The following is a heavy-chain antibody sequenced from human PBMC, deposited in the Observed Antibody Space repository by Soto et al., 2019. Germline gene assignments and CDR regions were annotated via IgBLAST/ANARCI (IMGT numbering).Heavy chain of an antibody. CDR3: ARPPVPKIYWYFDL. V-gene: IGHV3-33*01. CDR1: GFTFSSYG. D-gene: IGHD6-6*01. Sequence: QVQLVESGGGVVQPGRSLRLSCAASGFTFSSYGMHWVRQARGKGLEWVAVIWDDGSNKYYAESVKGRFTISRDNSKNTVYLQMNSLRAEDTAVSYCARPPVPKIYWYFDLWGRGTLVSVSS. CDR2: IWDDGSNK. J-gene: IGHJ2*01.